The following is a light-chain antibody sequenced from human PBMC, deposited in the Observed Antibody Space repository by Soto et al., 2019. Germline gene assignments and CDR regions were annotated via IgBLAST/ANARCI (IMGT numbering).Light chain of an antibody. CDR3: QVWDRSSDHYV. CDR2: DDR. Sequence: SYELTQPPSVSVAPGQTVRVTCGAKNIGSKSVHWYQQRSGQAPALVVYDDRDRPSGVPERFSGSNSGNTATLTISRVEDGDEADYHCQVWDRSSDHYVFGTGTKVTVL. V-gene: IGLV3-21*02. CDR1: NIGSKS. J-gene: IGLJ1*01.